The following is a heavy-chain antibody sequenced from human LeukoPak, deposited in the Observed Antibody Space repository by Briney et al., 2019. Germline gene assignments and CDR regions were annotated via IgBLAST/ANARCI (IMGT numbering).Heavy chain of an antibody. V-gene: IGHV1-18*01. CDR1: GYSFTSYG. CDR2: ISAYNGDT. Sequence: ASVKVSCKASGYSFTSYGLSWVRQAPGQGLEWMGWISAYNGDTNYPQYLQGRVTMTTDTSTSTAYMELRSLRSDDTAVYYCARDDRSGEIGKLLYSYYGMDVWGQGTTVTVSS. D-gene: IGHD3-10*01. CDR3: ARDDRSGEIGKLLYSYYGMDV. J-gene: IGHJ6*02.